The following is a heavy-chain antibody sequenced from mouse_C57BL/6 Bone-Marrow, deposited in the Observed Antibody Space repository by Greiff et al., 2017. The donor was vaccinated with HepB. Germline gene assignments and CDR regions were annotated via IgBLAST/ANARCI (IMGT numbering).Heavy chain of an antibody. J-gene: IGHJ3*01. V-gene: IGHV8-8*01. Sequence: QVQLKESGPGILQPSQTLSLTCSFSGFSLSTFGMGVGWIRQPSGKGLEWLAHIWWDDDKYYNPALKSRLTISKDTSKNQVFLKIANVDTADTATYYWARMPAYYSKGAWFAYWGQGTLVTVSA. CDR3: ARMPAYYSKGAWFAY. CDR1: GFSLSTFGMG. CDR2: IWWDDDK. D-gene: IGHD2-5*01.